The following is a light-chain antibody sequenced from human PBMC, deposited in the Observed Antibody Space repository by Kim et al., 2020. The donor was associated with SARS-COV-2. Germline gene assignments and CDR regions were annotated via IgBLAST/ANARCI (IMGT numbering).Light chain of an antibody. V-gene: IGKV4-1*01. CDR3: QQYYSTPWT. Sequence: DIVMTQSPDSLAVSLGERATINCKTSQSVFYSSSNKNYLAWYQQKPGQPPKLLFYWASTRESGVFDRFSGSGSGTDFTLTISSLQAEDVAVYYCQQYYSTPWTFGQGTKVDIK. CDR1: QSVFYSSSNKNY. J-gene: IGKJ1*01. CDR2: WAS.